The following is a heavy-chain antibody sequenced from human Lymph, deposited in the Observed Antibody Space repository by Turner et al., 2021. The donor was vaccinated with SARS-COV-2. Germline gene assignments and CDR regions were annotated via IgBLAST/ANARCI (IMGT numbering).Heavy chain of an antibody. D-gene: IGHD1-1*01. V-gene: IGHV4-59*08. CDR3: ARHQGSTSGYDHGMNV. J-gene: IGHJ6*02. CDR1: GGSISSTS. Sequence: QVQLQESGPGLVRPSVTLSLTCTVSGGSISSTSWSWIRQSPGRGLEWIGYFYKIGSIDYNPTLRSRVTISVDTSKHQLSLNLISVTAADTAVYYCARHQGSTSGYDHGMNVWGQGTAVIVS. CDR2: FYKIGSI.